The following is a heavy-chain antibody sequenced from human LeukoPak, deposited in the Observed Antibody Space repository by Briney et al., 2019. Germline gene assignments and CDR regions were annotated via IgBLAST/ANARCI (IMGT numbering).Heavy chain of an antibody. CDR3: ARGTQRAGYSYGSNWFDP. D-gene: IGHD5-18*01. V-gene: IGHV4-30-2*01. Sequence: SETLSLTCAVSGGSISSGGYSWSWIRQPPGEGLEWIGYIYHSGSTYYNPSLKSRVTISVDRCKNQFSLKLSSVTAADTAVYYCARGTQRAGYSYGSNWFDPWGQGTLVTVSS. J-gene: IGHJ5*02. CDR2: IYHSGST. CDR1: GGSISSGGYS.